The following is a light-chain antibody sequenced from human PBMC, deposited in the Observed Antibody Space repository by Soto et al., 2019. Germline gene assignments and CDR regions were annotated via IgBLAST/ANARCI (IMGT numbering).Light chain of an antibody. Sequence: EIVLTQSPGTLSLSPGERATLSCRASQSVSTNYLAWYQRKPGQAPRLLIYGASNRATGIPARFSGSGSGTDFTLTVTRLEPEDFAVYYCQQYGSSPPTFGHGTKVEIK. CDR1: QSVSTNY. CDR2: GAS. CDR3: QQYGSSPPT. J-gene: IGKJ1*01. V-gene: IGKV3-20*01.